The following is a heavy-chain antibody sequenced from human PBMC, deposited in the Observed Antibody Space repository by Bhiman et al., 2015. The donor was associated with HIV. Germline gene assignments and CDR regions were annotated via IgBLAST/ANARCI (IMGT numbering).Heavy chain of an antibody. CDR2: ISYDGSNK. Sequence: QVQLVQSGGGLVQPGRSLRLSCAASGFTFSSYAMHWVRQAPGKGLERVAVISYDGSNKYYADSVKGRFTISRDNSKNTLYLQMNSLRAEDTAVYYCARDPLISGYYYMDVWGKGTTVTVSS. CDR3: ARDPLISGYYYMDV. D-gene: IGHD3-3*02. V-gene: IGHV3-30*04. J-gene: IGHJ6*03. CDR1: GFTFSSYA.